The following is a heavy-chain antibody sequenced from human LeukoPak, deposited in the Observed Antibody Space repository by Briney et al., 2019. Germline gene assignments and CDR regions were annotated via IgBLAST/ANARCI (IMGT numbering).Heavy chain of an antibody. V-gene: IGHV3-21*06. CDR3: ARAPGTMIVVDY. CDR1: GFTFSSYS. D-gene: IGHD3-22*01. J-gene: IGHJ4*02. Sequence: PGGSLRLSCAASGFTFSSYSMNWVRQAPGKGLEWVSFISSSSTYIYYADSLKGRFTISRDNAKNSLYLQMNSLRPDDTAVYYCARAPGTMIVVDYWGQGTLVTVSS. CDR2: ISSSSTYI.